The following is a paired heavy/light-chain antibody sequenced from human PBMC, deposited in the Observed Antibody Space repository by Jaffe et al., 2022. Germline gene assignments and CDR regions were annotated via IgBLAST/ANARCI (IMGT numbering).Heavy chain of an antibody. J-gene: IGHJ4*02. Sequence: QVQLVESGGGLVKPGGSLRLSCAASGFTFSDYYMSWIRQAPGKGLEWVSYISSSGSTIYYADSVKGRFTISRDNAKNSLYLQMNSLRAEDTAVYYCAREIPRGYSGYDSGGRDPEGDYWGQGTLVTVSS. CDR3: AREIPRGYSGYDSGGRDPEGDY. V-gene: IGHV3-11*01. D-gene: IGHD5-12*01. CDR1: GFTFSDYY. CDR2: ISSSGSTI.
Light chain of an antibody. Sequence: AIRMTQSPSSLSASTGDRVTITCRASQGISSYLAWYQQKPGKAPKLLIYAASTLQSGVPSRFSGSGSGTDFTLTISCLQSEDFATYYCQQYYSYLFTFGGGTKVEIK. CDR3: QQYYSYLFT. CDR2: AAS. CDR1: QGISSY. J-gene: IGKJ4*01. V-gene: IGKV1-8*01.